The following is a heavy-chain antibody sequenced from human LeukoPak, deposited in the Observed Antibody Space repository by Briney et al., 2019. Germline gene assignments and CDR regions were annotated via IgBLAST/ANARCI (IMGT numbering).Heavy chain of an antibody. Sequence: GGSLRLSCAASGFTFSSYAMSWVRQAPGKGLEWVSAISGSGGSTYYADSVKGRFTISRDNSKNTLYLQMNSLRAEDTAVYYCAKDRDSGYYLNYFDYWGQGTLVTVSS. CDR2: ISGSGGST. J-gene: IGHJ4*02. CDR3: AKDRDSGYYLNYFDY. CDR1: GFTFSSYA. D-gene: IGHD3-22*01. V-gene: IGHV3-23*01.